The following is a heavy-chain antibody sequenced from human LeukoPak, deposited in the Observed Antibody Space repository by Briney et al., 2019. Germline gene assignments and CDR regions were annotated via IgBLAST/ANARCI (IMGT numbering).Heavy chain of an antibody. CDR3: ARDQTYSGSGIYTYFDY. V-gene: IGHV4-30-2*01. Sequence: SETLSLTCTVSGGSISSGGYYWSWIRQPPGKGLEWIGYIYHSGSTYYNPSLKSRVTISVDRSKNQFSLKLSSVTAADTAVYYCARDQTYSGSGIYTYFDYWGQGILVTVSS. D-gene: IGHD3-10*01. CDR1: GGSISSGGYY. J-gene: IGHJ4*02. CDR2: IYHSGST.